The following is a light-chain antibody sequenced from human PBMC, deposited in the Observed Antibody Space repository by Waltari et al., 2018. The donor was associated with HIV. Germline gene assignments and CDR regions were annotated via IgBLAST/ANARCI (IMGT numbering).Light chain of an antibody. CDR1: TGAVTSDHY. Sequence: QAVVTQEHSLTVSPGGTVTLTCDSSTGAVTSDHYHYWFQRTPGQAPRTLIYDTSNKHSWTPARFSGSLLGGKAALTLSGAQPEDEAEYYCLLSYGGARVFGGGTKLTVL. V-gene: IGLV7-46*01. CDR2: DTS. J-gene: IGLJ2*01. CDR3: LLSYGGARV.